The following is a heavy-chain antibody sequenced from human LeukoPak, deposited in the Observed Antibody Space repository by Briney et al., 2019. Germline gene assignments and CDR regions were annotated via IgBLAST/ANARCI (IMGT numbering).Heavy chain of an antibody. V-gene: IGHV1-69*04. J-gene: IGHJ4*02. CDR2: IIPILGIA. CDR3: ARDLVIVGATRTDY. D-gene: IGHD1-26*01. CDR1: GGTFSSYA. Sequence: GASVKVSCKASGGTFSSYAISWVRQAPGQGLEWMGRIIPILGIANYAQKFQGRVTITADKSTSTAYMEPSSLRSEDTAVYYCARDLVIVGATRTDYWGQGTLVTVSS.